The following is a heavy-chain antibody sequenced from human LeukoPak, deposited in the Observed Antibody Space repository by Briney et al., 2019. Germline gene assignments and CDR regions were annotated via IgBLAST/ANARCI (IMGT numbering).Heavy chain of an antibody. Sequence: PGGSLRLSCAASGFTFSGSAIHWVRQASGKGLEWVGRIRNKTNNYATAYAASVKGRFTVSRDDSKNTAYLQMNSLKTEDTAVYYCTRLDTGGHFDYWGQGTLVTVSS. D-gene: IGHD2-8*02. V-gene: IGHV3-73*01. CDR3: TRLDTGGHFDY. CDR2: IRNKTNNYAT. J-gene: IGHJ4*02. CDR1: GFTFSGSA.